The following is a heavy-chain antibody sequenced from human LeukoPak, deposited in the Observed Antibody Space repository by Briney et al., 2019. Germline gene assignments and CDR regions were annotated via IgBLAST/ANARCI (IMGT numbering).Heavy chain of an antibody. CDR1: GFTFSSYA. CDR3: ARVSSGYGFDY. J-gene: IGHJ4*02. V-gene: IGHV3-30-3*01. CDR2: IPYDGSNK. Sequence: GGSLRLSCAASGFTFSSYAMHWVRQAPGKGLEWVAVIPYDGSNKYYADSVKGRFTISRDNSKNTLYLQMNSLRAEDTAVYYCARVSSGYGFDYWGQGTLVTVSS. D-gene: IGHD3-22*01.